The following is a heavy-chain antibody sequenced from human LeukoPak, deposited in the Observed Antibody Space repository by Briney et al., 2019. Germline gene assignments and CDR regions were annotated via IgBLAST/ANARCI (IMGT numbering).Heavy chain of an antibody. Sequence: ASVKVSCKASGYTFTSNYIHWVRQTPGQGLEWMGMIYPRDGSTSYAQKFQGRVTVTRDTSTSTVHMELSGLRSEDTAVYYCARDQEGFDYWGQGTLVTVSS. CDR2: IYPRDGST. CDR3: ARDQEGFDY. V-gene: IGHV1-46*01. J-gene: IGHJ4*02. CDR1: GYTFTSNY.